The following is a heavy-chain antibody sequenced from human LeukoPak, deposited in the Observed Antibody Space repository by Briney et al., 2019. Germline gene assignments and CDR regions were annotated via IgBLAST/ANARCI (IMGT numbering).Heavy chain of an antibody. D-gene: IGHD1-26*01. CDR1: GGSISSYY. CDR2: IYTSGST. CDR3: AREQFLVGATNWFDP. Sequence: SETLSLTCTVSGGSISSYYWSWIRQPAGKGLEWIGRIYTSGSTNYNPSLKSRVTMSVDTSKNQFSLKLSSVTAADTAVYYCAREQFLVGATNWFDPWGQGTLVTVSS. V-gene: IGHV4-4*07. J-gene: IGHJ5*02.